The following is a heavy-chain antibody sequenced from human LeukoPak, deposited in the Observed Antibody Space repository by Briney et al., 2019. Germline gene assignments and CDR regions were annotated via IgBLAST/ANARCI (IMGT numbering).Heavy chain of an antibody. Sequence: QPGGSLRLSCAASGFTFNSYVMSWVRQAPGKGLEWVSAINGGGSNTYYAVSVKGRFTISRDNSKNMLYLQMNSLRADDTATYYCAKSVVVITFRFDDWGQGALVTVSS. CDR3: AKSVVVITFRFDD. D-gene: IGHD2-15*01. CDR1: GFTFNSYV. CDR2: INGGGSNT. V-gene: IGHV3-23*01. J-gene: IGHJ4*02.